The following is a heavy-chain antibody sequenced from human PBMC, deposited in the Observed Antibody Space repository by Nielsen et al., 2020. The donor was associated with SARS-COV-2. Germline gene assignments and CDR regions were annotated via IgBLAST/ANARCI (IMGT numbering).Heavy chain of an antibody. V-gene: IGHV1-69*13. CDR2: IIPIFGTA. J-gene: IGHJ3*02. CDR1: GGTFSSYA. CDR3: ASSGRVTMIVVVTSDAFDI. Sequence: SVKVSCKASGGTFSSYAISWVRQAPGQGLEWMGGIIPIFGTANYAQKFQGRVTITADESTSTAYMELSSLRSEDTAVYYCASSGRVTMIVVVTSDAFDIWGQGTMSPSLQ. D-gene: IGHD3-22*01.